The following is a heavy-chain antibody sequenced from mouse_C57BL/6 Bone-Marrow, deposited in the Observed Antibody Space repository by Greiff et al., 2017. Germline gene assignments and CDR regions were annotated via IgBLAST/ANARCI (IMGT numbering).Heavy chain of an antibody. CDR2: IDPANGNT. CDR1: GFNIKNTY. Sequence: EIQLQQSVAELVRPGASVKLSCTASGFNIKNTYMHWVKQRPEQGLEWIGRIDPANGNTKYAPKFQGKATITADTSSNTAYLQLSSLTSEDTAIYYCASEYYGSSYQSAMDYWGQGTSVTVSS. V-gene: IGHV14-3*01. J-gene: IGHJ4*01. D-gene: IGHD1-1*01. CDR3: ASEYYGSSYQSAMDY.